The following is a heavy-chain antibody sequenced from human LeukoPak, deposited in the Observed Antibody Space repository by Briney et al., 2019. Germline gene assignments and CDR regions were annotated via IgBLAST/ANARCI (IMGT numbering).Heavy chain of an antibody. CDR1: GGSFSGYY. J-gene: IGHJ4*02. CDR2: IHSSGST. D-gene: IGHD3-16*01. V-gene: IGHV4-59*01. CDR3: ARIEGDNSLDY. Sequence: PSETLSLTCAVYGGSFSGYYWTWIRQPPGKGLEWIAYIHSSGSTNYNPSLKSRVIISVDTSRSQLSLQLSSVTAADTAVYYCARIEGDNSLDYWGQGTLVTVSS.